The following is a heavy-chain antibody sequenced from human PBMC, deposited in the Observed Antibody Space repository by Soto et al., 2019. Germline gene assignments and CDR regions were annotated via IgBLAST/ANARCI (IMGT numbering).Heavy chain of an antibody. CDR2: IIPILGIA. CDR3: ACSGRSCYSFNY. D-gene: IGHD2-15*01. Sequence: QVQLVQSGAEVKKPGSSVKVSCKASGGTFSSYTISWVRQAPGQGLEWMGRIIPILGIANYAQKFQGRVTIAADKSTSTGYMELSSLRSEDTAVYDCACSGRSCYSFNYWGQGTLVTVSS. CDR1: GGTFSSYT. J-gene: IGHJ4*02. V-gene: IGHV1-69*02.